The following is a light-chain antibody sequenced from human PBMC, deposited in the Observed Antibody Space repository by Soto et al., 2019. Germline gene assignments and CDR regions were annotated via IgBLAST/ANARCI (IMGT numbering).Light chain of an antibody. V-gene: IGKV1-27*01. Sequence: DIQMTQSPSSLSASVGDRVTITCRASHDIKNYLAWYQQKPGRVPKVLIYAASTLQTGVQSRFSGSGSGTVFMLTIDSLQPDDVATYYCQKYNSAPNTFGRGTRLEIK. CDR3: QKYNSAPNT. J-gene: IGKJ2*01. CDR2: AAS. CDR1: HDIKNY.